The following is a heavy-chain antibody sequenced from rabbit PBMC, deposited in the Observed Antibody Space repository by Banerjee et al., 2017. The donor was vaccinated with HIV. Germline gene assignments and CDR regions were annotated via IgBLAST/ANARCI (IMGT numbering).Heavy chain of an antibody. J-gene: IGHJ4*01. D-gene: IGHD8-1*01. CDR1: GIDFSSNA. V-gene: IGHV1S47*01. Sequence: QEQLEESGGGLVKPGGTLTLTCKASGIDFSSNAMCWVRQAPGKGLEWIACIYNGDGSTYYASWVNGRFTISRSTSLNTVTLQMTSLTAADTATYFCARSVAGADWSYALWGPGTLVTVS. CDR2: IYNGDGST. CDR3: ARSVAGADWSYAL.